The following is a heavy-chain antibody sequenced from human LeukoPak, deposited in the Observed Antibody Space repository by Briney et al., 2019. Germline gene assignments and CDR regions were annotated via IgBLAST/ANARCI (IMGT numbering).Heavy chain of an antibody. CDR1: GGSISSYY. J-gene: IGHJ3*02. V-gene: IGHV4-59*01. CDR3: ARDYGRDGYNLDAFDI. Sequence: PSETLSLTCTVSGGSISSYYWSWLRQPPGKGLEWIGYIYYSGSTNYNPSLKSRVTISVDTSKNQFSLKLSSVTAADTAVYYCARDYGRDGYNLDAFDIWGQGTMVTVSS. CDR2: IYYSGST. D-gene: IGHD5-24*01.